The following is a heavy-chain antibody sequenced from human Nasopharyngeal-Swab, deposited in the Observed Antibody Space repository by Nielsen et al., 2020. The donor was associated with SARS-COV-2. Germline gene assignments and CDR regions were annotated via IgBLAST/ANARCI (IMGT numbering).Heavy chain of an antibody. D-gene: IGHD3-10*01. J-gene: IGHJ4*02. CDR3: ARDADYYGSGSYLGY. CDR1: GFTFSDYY. V-gene: IGHV3-11*04. CDR2: ISSSGSTI. Sequence: GTLSLTCAASGFTFSDYYMSWIRQAPGKGLEWVSYISSSGSTIYYADSVKGRFTISRDNAKNSLYLQMNSLRAEDTAVYYCARDADYYGSGSYLGYWGQGTLVTVSS.